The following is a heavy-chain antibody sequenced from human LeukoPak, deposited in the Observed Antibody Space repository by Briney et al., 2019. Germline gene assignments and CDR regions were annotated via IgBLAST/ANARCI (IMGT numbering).Heavy chain of an antibody. D-gene: IGHD3-10*01. CDR3: ARATMVRGLYYFDY. Sequence: ASVKVSCKASGYIFTNYGLTWVRQAPGQGLEWMGWINTNNGNTNYAQKFQGRVTMTTDTSTTTAYLELRSLRSEDTAVYYCARATMVRGLYYFDYWGQGTLVTVSS. V-gene: IGHV1-18*01. CDR2: INTNNGNT. CDR1: GYIFTNYG. J-gene: IGHJ4*02.